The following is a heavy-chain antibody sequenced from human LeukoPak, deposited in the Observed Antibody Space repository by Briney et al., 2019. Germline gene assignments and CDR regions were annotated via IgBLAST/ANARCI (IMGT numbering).Heavy chain of an antibody. CDR2: MNPINGGT. Sequence: ASVKVSCKASGYTFSDFYIHWVRQAPGQGLEWMGWMNPINGGTNYAQKFQGRVTMTRDTSISTAYMELSRLTSDDTAVYYCARRHSCAPAPWGQGTLVTVSS. CDR3: ARRHSCAPAP. J-gene: IGHJ5*02. CDR1: GYTFSDFY. V-gene: IGHV1-2*02.